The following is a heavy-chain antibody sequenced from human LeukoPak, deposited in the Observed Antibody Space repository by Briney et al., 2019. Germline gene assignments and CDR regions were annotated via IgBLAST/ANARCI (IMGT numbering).Heavy chain of an antibody. V-gene: IGHV3-21*01. CDR2: ISSSSSYI. CDR3: ARGYCSGGSCYRAFDY. J-gene: IGHJ4*02. D-gene: IGHD2-15*01. Sequence: GGSLRLSCGASGFTFSSYSMNWVRLAPGKGLEWVSSISSSSSYIYYADSVKGRFTISRDNAKNSLYLQMNSLRAEDTAVYYCARGYCSGGSCYRAFDYWGQGTLVTVSS. CDR1: GFTFSSYS.